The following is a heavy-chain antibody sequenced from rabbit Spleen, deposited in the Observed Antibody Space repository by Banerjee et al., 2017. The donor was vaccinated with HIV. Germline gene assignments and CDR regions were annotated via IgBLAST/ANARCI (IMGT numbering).Heavy chain of an antibody. V-gene: IGHV1S40*01. J-gene: IGHJ6*01. CDR2: IGSSSSGFT. Sequence: QSLEESGRALVKPGASLTLTCTASGFSFSSNDYMCWVRQAPGKGLEWISCIGSSSSGFTYSASWAKGRFTISKASSSTVTLQMTSLTVADTAAYFCARDTGSSFSSYGVDHWGPGTLVAVS. D-gene: IGHD8-1*01. CDR3: ARDTGSSFSSYGVDH. CDR1: GFSFSSNDY.